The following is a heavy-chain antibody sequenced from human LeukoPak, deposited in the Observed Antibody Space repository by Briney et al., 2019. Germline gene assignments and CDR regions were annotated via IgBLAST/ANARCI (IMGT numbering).Heavy chain of an antibody. Sequence: GGSLRLSCAASGFTFSIYWMHWVRQAPGTGLVWVSRISNDGSATIYVDSVKGRFTISRDNAKNTLYLQMNSLRAEDTAAYYCARDSSGSYDYWGQGTLVTVSS. CDR3: ARDSSGSYDY. CDR2: ISNDGSAT. D-gene: IGHD1-26*01. V-gene: IGHV3-74*01. CDR1: GFTFSIYW. J-gene: IGHJ4*02.